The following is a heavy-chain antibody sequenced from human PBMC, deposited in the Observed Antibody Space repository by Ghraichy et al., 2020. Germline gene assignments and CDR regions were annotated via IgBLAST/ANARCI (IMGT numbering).Heavy chain of an antibody. D-gene: IGHD1-26*01. Sequence: LSLTCAASGFTFSNYWMSWVRQAPGKGLEWVANIRQDGSDKSYVDSVKGRFTISRDNAKNSLYLQMNSLRVEDTAVYYCATDSYSKSDYWGQGTLVTVSS. CDR3: ATDSYSKSDY. CDR2: IRQDGSDK. J-gene: IGHJ4*02. CDR1: GFTFSNYW. V-gene: IGHV3-7*03.